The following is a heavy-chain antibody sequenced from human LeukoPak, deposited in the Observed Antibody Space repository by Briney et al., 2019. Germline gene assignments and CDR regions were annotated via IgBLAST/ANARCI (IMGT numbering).Heavy chain of an antibody. CDR3: ARIARPGSEDY. Sequence: PGGSLRLSCAASGFTFSDYYMSWLRQAPGKGREWVSYISSSGSTIYYADSVKGRFTISRDNAKNSLYLQMNSLRAEDTAVYYCARIARPGSEDYWGQGTLVTVSS. CDR2: ISSSGSTI. V-gene: IGHV3-11*01. D-gene: IGHD3-10*01. CDR1: GFTFSDYY. J-gene: IGHJ4*02.